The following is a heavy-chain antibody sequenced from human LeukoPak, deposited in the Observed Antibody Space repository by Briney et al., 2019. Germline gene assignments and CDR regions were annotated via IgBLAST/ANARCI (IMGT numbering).Heavy chain of an antibody. D-gene: IGHD5-24*01. V-gene: IGHV3-9*01. CDR1: GFTFDDYA. J-gene: IGHJ4*02. CDR3: AKDMDSYVEMAAVD. CDR2: ISWNSGSI. Sequence: GGSLRLSCTASGFTFDDYAMHWVRQAPGKGLEWVSGISWNSGSIAYADSVKGRFTISRDNAKNSLYLQMNSLRAEDTALYYCAKDMDSYVEMAAVDWGQGTLVTVSS.